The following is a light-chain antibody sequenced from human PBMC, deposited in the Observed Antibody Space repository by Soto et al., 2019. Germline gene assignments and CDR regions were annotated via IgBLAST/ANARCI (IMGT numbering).Light chain of an antibody. Sequence: SYELTQPLSVSVALEQTARITCRGNNIGSYNVHWYQQKPGQAPVLVIYRDSNRPSGIPERFSGSNSGNTATLTISRAQGGDEADYYCQVWDSSTVFGGGTKLTVL. CDR2: RDS. CDR3: QVWDSSTV. J-gene: IGLJ3*02. CDR1: NIGSYN. V-gene: IGLV3-9*01.